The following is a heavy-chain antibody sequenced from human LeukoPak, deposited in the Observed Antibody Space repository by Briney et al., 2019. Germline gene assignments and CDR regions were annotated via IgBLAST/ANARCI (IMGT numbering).Heavy chain of an antibody. CDR2: ISAYSGNA. CDR1: GYPLHKFG. J-gene: IGHJ4*01. CDR3: ARHRIGGPLTGVSLY. D-gene: IGHD1-14*01. V-gene: IGHV1-18*01. Sequence: ASVKVSCKAAGYPLHKFGLSWVRQAPGQGREWMGWISAYSGNAHYAQKFRGRLTLTTETSTTTAYLELRSLKSPAPAVYYCARHRIGGPLTGVSLYWGQGTLVTVSS.